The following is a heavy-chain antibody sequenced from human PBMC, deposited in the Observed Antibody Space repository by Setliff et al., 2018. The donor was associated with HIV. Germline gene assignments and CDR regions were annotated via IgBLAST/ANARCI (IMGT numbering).Heavy chain of an antibody. Sequence: SETLSLICTVSGGSISSGSYYWSWIRQPAGKGLEWIGRIYTSGSTNYNPSLKSRVTISVDTSKNQFSLKLRSVTAADTAVYYCARETYYYDNPQYYYYMDVWGKGTTVTVSS. CDR2: IYTSGST. CDR1: GGSISSGSYY. V-gene: IGHV4-61*02. CDR3: ARETYYYDNPQYYYYMDV. J-gene: IGHJ6*03. D-gene: IGHD3-22*01.